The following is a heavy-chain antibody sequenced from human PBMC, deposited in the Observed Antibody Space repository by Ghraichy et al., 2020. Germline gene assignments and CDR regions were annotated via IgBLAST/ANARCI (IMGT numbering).Heavy chain of an antibody. D-gene: IGHD5-12*01. CDR2: IYYSGST. Sequence: SETLSLTCTVSGGSISSYYWSWIRQPPGKGLEWIGYIYYSGSTNYNPSLKSRITISVNTCKNQFSLKLSSVTAADTAVYYCEREETWNWYFELWGRGTLVTVSS. V-gene: IGHV4-59*01. CDR1: GGSISSYY. CDR3: EREETWNWYFEL. J-gene: IGHJ2*01.